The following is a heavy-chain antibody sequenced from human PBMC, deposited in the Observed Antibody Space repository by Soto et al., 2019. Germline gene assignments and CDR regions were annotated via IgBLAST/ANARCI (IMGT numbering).Heavy chain of an antibody. V-gene: IGHV3-21*01. Sequence: GGSLRLSCAASGFTFSSFGMNWVRQAPGKGLEWVSSISSSSSYIDYVDSVKGRFTISRDNTANSLYLQMNSLRAEDTAVYYCAPHLFVGRGYHWGQGTLVTVSS. CDR1: GFTFSSFG. D-gene: IGHD3-22*01. J-gene: IGHJ4*02. CDR2: ISSSSSYI. CDR3: APHLFVGRGYH.